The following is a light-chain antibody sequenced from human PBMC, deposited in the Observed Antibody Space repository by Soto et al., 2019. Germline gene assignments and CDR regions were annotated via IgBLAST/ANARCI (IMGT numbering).Light chain of an antibody. J-gene: IGKJ4*01. V-gene: IGKV1-5*01. CDR1: QSISTW. CDR3: QQHKSYPLT. Sequence: DIPMTQSPSTLSASVGERVTITCRASQSISTWLAWYQQKPGKAPKLLIYDASTLESGVPSRFSGSGSGAEFSLTISSLQPDDFATYYCQQHKSYPLTFGGGTKVEIK. CDR2: DAS.